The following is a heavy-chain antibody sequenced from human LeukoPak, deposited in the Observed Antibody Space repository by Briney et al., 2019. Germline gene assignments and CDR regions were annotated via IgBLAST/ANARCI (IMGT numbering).Heavy chain of an antibody. D-gene: IGHD2-15*01. CDR2: IHHNGFT. V-gene: IGHV4-38-2*02. J-gene: IGHJ4*02. Sequence: SETLSLTCTVSGYSISSGYYWTWIRQPPGKGLEWIGEIHHNGFTNYNPSLKSRVTISVGTSKNQFSLKMTSVTAADTAVYYCARRWDYWGQGTLVTVSS. CDR3: ARRWDY. CDR1: GYSISSGYY.